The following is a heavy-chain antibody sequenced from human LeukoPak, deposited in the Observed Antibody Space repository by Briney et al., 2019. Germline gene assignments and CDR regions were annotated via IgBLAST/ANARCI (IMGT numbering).Heavy chain of an antibody. Sequence: SETLSLTCTVSGGSISSGDYYWSWIRQPPGKGLEWIGYMYYSGSTYYNPSLKSRVTISIDTSKTQFSLKLSSVTAADTAVYYCARDGGSGYDFDYWGQGTLVTVSS. J-gene: IGHJ4*02. CDR3: ARDGGSGYDFDY. CDR2: MYYSGST. V-gene: IGHV4-30-4*01. CDR1: GGSISSGDYY. D-gene: IGHD5-12*01.